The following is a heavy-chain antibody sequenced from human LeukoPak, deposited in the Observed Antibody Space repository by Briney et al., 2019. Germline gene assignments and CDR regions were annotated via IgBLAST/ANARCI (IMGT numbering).Heavy chain of an antibody. J-gene: IGHJ4*02. D-gene: IGHD6-6*01. CDR2: IYSGGST. CDR3: ARASIAAQLSFDY. Sequence: GGSLRLSCAASGFTVSSNYMSWVRQAPGKGLEWVSVIYSGGSTYYADSVKGRFTISRDNSKNTLYLQMNSLRAEDTAVYYCARASIAAQLSFDYWGQGTLVTVPS. CDR1: GFTVSSNY. V-gene: IGHV3-53*01.